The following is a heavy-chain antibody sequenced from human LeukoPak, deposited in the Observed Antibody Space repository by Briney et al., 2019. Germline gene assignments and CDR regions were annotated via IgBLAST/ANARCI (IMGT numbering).Heavy chain of an antibody. CDR3: ARGVGYTFEP. CDR1: GFTLSNYG. D-gene: IGHD5-18*01. V-gene: IGHV3-30*02. CDR2: IRYDGSNK. Sequence: GGSLRLSCAASGFTLSNYGMYWVRQAPGKGLEWVAFIRYDGSNKYYADSVKGRFTISRDNSKNTLYLQMNNLGAEDTAVYYCARGVGYTFEPWGQGTLVTVSS. J-gene: IGHJ5*02.